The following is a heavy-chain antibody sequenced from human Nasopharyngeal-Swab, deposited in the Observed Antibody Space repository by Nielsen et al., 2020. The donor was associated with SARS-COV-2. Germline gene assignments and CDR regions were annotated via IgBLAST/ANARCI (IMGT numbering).Heavy chain of an antibody. CDR3: AKGGGYSYGYEGGYFDY. J-gene: IGHJ4*02. CDR1: GFTFSSYA. V-gene: IGHV3-30*04. D-gene: IGHD5-18*01. Sequence: GESLKISCAASGFTFSSYAMHWVRQAPGKGLEWVAVISYDGSNKYYADSVKGRFTISRDNSKNTLYLQMNSLRAEDTAVYYCAKGGGYSYGYEGGYFDYWGQGTLVTVSS. CDR2: ISYDGSNK.